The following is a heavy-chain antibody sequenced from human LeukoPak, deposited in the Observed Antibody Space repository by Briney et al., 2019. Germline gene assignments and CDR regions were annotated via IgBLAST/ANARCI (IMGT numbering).Heavy chain of an antibody. CDR1: GGSISSSSYY. J-gene: IGHJ6*03. Sequence: PSETLSLTCTVSGGSISSSSYYWGWICQPPGKGLEWIGSIYYSGSTYYNPSLKSRVTISVDTSKNQFSLKLSSVTAADTAVYYCARLATIFGVVIVGGGNYMDVWGKGTTVTVSS. V-gene: IGHV4-39*01. D-gene: IGHD3-3*01. CDR2: IYYSGST. CDR3: ARLATIFGVVIVGGGNYMDV.